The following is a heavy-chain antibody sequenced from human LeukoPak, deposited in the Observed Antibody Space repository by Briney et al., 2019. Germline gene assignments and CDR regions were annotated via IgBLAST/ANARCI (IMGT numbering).Heavy chain of an antibody. D-gene: IGHD2-2*01. Sequence: GESLKISCKGSGYSFTSYWIGWVRQMPGKGLEWMGIIYPGDSDTRYSPSFQGQVTISADKSISTAYLQWSSLKASDTAMYYCATPRYCSSTSRHPFDYWGQGTLVTVSS. CDR2: IYPGDSDT. CDR1: GYSFTSYW. CDR3: ATPRYCSSTSRHPFDY. V-gene: IGHV5-51*01. J-gene: IGHJ4*02.